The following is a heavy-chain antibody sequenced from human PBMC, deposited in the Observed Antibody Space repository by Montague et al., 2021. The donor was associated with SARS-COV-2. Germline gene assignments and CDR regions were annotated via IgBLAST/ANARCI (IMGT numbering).Heavy chain of an antibody. D-gene: IGHD6-13*01. CDR3: ARVGRAATDYFDY. J-gene: IGHJ4*02. V-gene: IGHV4-61*02. Sequence: TLSLTCTVSGGSISSYYYYWSWIRQPAGKGLDWIVRIYSNGNTNYYPSLKSRVTISAYTSENQLYLKLISVTAAATSVYYCARVGRAATDYFDYWGQGILVTVSS. CDR1: GGSISSYYYY. CDR2: IYSNGNT.